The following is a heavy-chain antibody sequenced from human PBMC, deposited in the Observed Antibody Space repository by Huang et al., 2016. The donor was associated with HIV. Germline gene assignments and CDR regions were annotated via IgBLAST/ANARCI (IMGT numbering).Heavy chain of an antibody. CDR2: SIAICGTA. Sequence: QVQLVQSGPEVKKPGSSVKVSCKASGGSFSSHVFGWEVQARGEGLGWMGESIAICGTAHHAQKLQGRVTMAADESTNTPNMELSRLTSEDSTIYYCARGPHNTMFGVVRPLYYFDYWGQGTLVTVSS. CDR3: ARGPHNTMFGVVRPLYYFDY. D-gene: IGHD3-3*01. CDR1: GGSFSSHV. J-gene: IGHJ4*02. V-gene: IGHV1-69*13.